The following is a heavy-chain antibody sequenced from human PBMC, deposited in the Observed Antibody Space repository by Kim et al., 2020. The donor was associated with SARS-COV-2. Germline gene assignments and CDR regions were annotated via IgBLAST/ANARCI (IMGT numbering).Heavy chain of an antibody. J-gene: IGHJ6*03. CDR2: IRSKAYGGTT. D-gene: IGHD6-19*01. Sequence: GGSLRLSCTASGFTFGDYAMSWVRQAPGKGLEWVGFIRSKAYGGTTEYAASVKGRFTISRDDSKSIAYLQMNSLKTEYTAVYYCTREPRKSIAVAGTLFPRYYYYYYMDVWGKGTTVTVSS. CDR3: TREPRKSIAVAGTLFPRYYYYYYMDV. CDR1: GFTFGDYA. V-gene: IGHV3-49*04.